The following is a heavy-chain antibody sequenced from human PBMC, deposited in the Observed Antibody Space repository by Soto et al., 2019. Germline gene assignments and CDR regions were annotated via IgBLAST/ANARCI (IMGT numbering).Heavy chain of an antibody. CDR2: ISYDENKR. CDR1: GFSLRNYD. Sequence: QVQLVESGGGVVQPGRSRRLSCAASGFSLRNYDMHWVRQAPGKGLEWVAVISYDENKRYYTDSVKGRFTISRDNSKNTLYLQVNSLRAEDTAVYFCARAMDTAMASNDNWFDPLVQGTLVTVSS. CDR3: ARAMDTAMASNDNWFDP. D-gene: IGHD5-18*01. V-gene: IGHV3-30-3*01. J-gene: IGHJ5*02.